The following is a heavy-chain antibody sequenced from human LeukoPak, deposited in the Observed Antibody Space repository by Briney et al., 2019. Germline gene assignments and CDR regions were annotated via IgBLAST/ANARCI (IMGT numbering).Heavy chain of an antibody. V-gene: IGHV1-2*02. CDR2: INPNSGGT. J-gene: IGHJ6*02. D-gene: IGHD7-27*01. CDR1: GYTFTGYY. Sequence: ASVKVSCKASGYTFTGYYMHWVRQAPGQGLEWMGWINPNSGGTNYAQKFQGRVTMTRDTSISTAYMELSRLRSDDTAVYYCARESWVYYYGMDVWGQGTTVTVSS. CDR3: ARESWVYYYGMDV.